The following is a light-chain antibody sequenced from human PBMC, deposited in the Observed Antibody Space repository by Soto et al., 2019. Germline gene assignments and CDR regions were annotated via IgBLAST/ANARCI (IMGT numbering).Light chain of an antibody. Sequence: EVVMTQSPATLSVSPGDRATLSCRASHSVSNNLAWYQHKPGQAPRLLIYDASTRATGIPARFSGSGSGTELTLTISSLQSEDFALFYCQQYNYWPETFGPGTKVDIK. V-gene: IGKV3-15*01. J-gene: IGKJ3*01. CDR3: QQYNYWPET. CDR2: DAS. CDR1: HSVSNN.